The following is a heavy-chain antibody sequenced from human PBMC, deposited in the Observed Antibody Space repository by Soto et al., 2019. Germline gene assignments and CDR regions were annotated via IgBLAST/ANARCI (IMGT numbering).Heavy chain of an antibody. V-gene: IGHV3-48*02. J-gene: IGHJ5*02. CDR3: ARDTSGWGSNWFDP. CDR2: ISSSSSTI. Sequence: GGSMRLSCAASGFTFSTYSMNWVRQAPGKGLEWVSYISSSSSTIYYADSVKGRFTISRDNAKNSLYLQMNSLRDEDTAVYYCARDTSGWGSNWFDPWGQGTLVTVSS. CDR1: GFTFSTYS. D-gene: IGHD6-19*01.